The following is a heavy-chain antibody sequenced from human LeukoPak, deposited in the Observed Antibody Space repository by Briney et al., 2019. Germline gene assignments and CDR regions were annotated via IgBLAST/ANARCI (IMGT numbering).Heavy chain of an antibody. CDR1: GGSFSGYY. J-gene: IGHJ4*02. Sequence: SETLSLTCAVYGGSFSGYYWSWIRQPPGKGLEWIGEINHSGSTNYNPSLKSRVTISVDTSKNQFSLKLSSVTAADTAVYYCARRVRLRYFDWLSYFDYWGQGTLVTVSS. CDR3: ARRVRLRYFDWLSYFDY. CDR2: INHSGST. V-gene: IGHV4-34*01. D-gene: IGHD3-9*01.